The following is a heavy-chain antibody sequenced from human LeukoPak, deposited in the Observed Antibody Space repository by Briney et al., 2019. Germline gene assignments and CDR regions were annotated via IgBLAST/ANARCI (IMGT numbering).Heavy chain of an antibody. Sequence: PSEPLSLTCAVYGGSFSGYYWSWTRQPPGKGLEWIGEINHSGSTNYNPSLKSRVTISVDTSKNQFPLELSSVTAADTAVYYCARGVRVPVYYYYMDVWGKGTTVTVSS. CDR2: INHSGST. J-gene: IGHJ6*03. CDR1: GGSFSGYY. D-gene: IGHD2-2*01. CDR3: ARGVRVPVYYYYMDV. V-gene: IGHV4-34*01.